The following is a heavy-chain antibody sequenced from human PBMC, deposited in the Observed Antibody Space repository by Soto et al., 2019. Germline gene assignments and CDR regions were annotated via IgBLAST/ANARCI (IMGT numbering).Heavy chain of an antibody. CDR1: GGSFSGYY. Sequence: PSETLSLTCAVYGGSFSGYYWTWIRQPPGKGLEWIAEINHSGRSNSNPSLKSRVTVSVDTSKNPFSLKLSSVTAADTAVYYCARGISMTVEVQRDAPDKYFFDSWGQGTLVTVSS. CDR3: ARGISMTVEVQRDAPDKYFFDS. CDR2: INHSGRS. V-gene: IGHV4-34*01. J-gene: IGHJ4*02. D-gene: IGHD3-22*01.